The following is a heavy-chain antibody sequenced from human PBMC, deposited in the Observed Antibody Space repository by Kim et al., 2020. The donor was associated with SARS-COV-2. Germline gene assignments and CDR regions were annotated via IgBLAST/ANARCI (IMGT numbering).Heavy chain of an antibody. J-gene: IGHJ4*02. V-gene: IGHV3-53*04. CDR2: TYSAATT. D-gene: IGHD6-13*01. Sequence: GGSLRLSCVASGFNVSGSYMAWVRQAPGKGLEWVSVTYSAATTFYSDSVKGRFTISRHNSKNPIHLQMNSMRADDTAVYYCARGANVKGIAFDYWGQGTLVTASS. CDR1: GFNVSGSY. CDR3: ARGANVKGIAFDY.